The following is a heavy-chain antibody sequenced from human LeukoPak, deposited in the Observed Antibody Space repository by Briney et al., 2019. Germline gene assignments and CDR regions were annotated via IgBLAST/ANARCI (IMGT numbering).Heavy chain of an antibody. CDR2: IYYSGST. CDR1: GGSISSNNW. CDR3: ARVVVVVIDPFFDY. J-gene: IGHJ4*02. D-gene: IGHD3-22*01. Sequence: TSETLSLTCAVSGGSISSNNWWGWVRQPPGKGLEWIGYIYYSGSTYYNPSLKSRVTISVDTSKNQFSLKLSSVTAADTAVYYCARVVVVVIDPFFDYWGQGTLVTVSS. V-gene: IGHV4-4*02.